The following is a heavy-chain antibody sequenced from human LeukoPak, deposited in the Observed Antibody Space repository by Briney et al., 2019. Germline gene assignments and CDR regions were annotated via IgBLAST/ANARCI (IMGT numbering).Heavy chain of an antibody. J-gene: IGHJ3*02. V-gene: IGHV3-30*18. CDR2: ISYDGSNK. CDR3: AKDRIAVAGRTFDI. Sequence: GRSLRLSCAASGFTFSSYGMHWVRQAPGKGLEWVAVISYDGSNKYYADSVKGRFTISRDNSKNTLYLQMNSLRAEDTAVYYCAKDRIAVAGRTFDIWGQGTMVTVSS. D-gene: IGHD6-19*01. CDR1: GFTFSSYG.